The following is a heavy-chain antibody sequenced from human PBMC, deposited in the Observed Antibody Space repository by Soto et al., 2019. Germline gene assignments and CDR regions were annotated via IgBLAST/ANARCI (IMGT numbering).Heavy chain of an antibody. CDR2: MYHSGIA. CDR1: GYSIRNGYY. CDR3: ARDYEYYYDNSADYSRPFDF. V-gene: IGHV4-38-2*02. J-gene: IGHJ4*02. Sequence: SETLSLTCAVSGYSIRNGYYWGWIRQPPGKGLEWIGSMYHSGIAYYNPSLQSRVAISIDTSKNQFSLKLISVTAADTAVYYCARDYEYYYDNSADYSRPFDFCGQGLLVTVYS. D-gene: IGHD3-22*01.